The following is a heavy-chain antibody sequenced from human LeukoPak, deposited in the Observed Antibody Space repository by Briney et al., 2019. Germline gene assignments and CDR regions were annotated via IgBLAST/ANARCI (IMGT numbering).Heavy chain of an antibody. CDR3: ARDYSSGVNWFDP. D-gene: IGHD6-19*01. V-gene: IGHV4-34*01. CDR2: INHSGST. J-gene: IGHJ5*02. CDR1: GGSFSGYY. Sequence: SETLSLTCAVYGGSFSGYYWSWIRQPPGRGLEWIGEINHSGSTYYNPSLKSRVTISVDTSKNQFSLKLSSVTAADTAVYYCARDYSSGVNWFDPWGQGTLVTVSS.